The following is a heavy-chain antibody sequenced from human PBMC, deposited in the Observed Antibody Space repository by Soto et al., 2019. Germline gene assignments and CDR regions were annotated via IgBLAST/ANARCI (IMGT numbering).Heavy chain of an antibody. D-gene: IGHD6-13*01. V-gene: IGHV1-18*01. CDR3: ARALTGYSSSWYGYYYGMDV. CDR2: ISAYNGNT. J-gene: IGHJ6*02. Sequence: ASVKVSCKASGYTFSSYGISWVRQAPGQGLEWMGWISAYNGNTNYSQKLQGRVTMTTDTSTNTAYTELSRLRSDDTAVYYCARALTGYSSSWYGYYYGMDVWGQGTTVTVSS. CDR1: GYTFSSYG.